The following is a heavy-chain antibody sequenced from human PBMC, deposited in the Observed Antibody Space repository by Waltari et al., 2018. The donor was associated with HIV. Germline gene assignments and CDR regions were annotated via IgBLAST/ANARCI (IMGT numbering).Heavy chain of an antibody. J-gene: IGHJ4*02. V-gene: IGHV3-21*01. CDR1: GFHFNTHH. Sequence: EVQLVESGGGLVKPGGSLRLSCAASGFHFNTHHLKWVRPSPGKGLEWVSSISSRSGYIYDADSVKGRFTISRDNAKNSLYLQMNSLRAEDTATYYCARERFLEWLLYTGGGIDYWGQGALVTVSS. CDR2: ISSRSGYI. CDR3: ARERFLEWLLYTGGGIDY. D-gene: IGHD3-3*01.